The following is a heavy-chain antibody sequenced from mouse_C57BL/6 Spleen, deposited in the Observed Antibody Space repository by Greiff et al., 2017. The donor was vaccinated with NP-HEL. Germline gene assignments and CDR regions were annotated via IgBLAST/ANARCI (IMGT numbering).Heavy chain of an antibody. Sequence: EVQRVESGGGLVKPGGSLKLSCAASGFTFSDYGMHWVRQAPEKGLEWVAYISSGSSTIYYADTVKGRFTISRDNAKNTLFLQMTSLRSEDTAMYYCARGLYYGSPFAYWGQGTLVTVSA. CDR2: ISSGSSTI. D-gene: IGHD1-1*01. CDR3: ARGLYYGSPFAY. J-gene: IGHJ3*01. CDR1: GFTFSDYG. V-gene: IGHV5-17*01.